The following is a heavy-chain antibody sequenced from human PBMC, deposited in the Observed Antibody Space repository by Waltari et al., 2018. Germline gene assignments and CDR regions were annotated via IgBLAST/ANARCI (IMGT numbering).Heavy chain of an antibody. CDR3: ARGRDVYAGYDYNWFDT. D-gene: IGHD5-12*01. CDR1: GSTFITFE. CDR2: VNPNRGGT. Sequence: QVPLGQAGAEGMQPGARVKDSGKARGSTFITFEVKEVRQATGQGLEWMGWVNPNRGGTGYAQKFQGRVTMTRDTSISTAYMEVSSLRSEDTALYYCARGRDVYAGYDYNWFDTWGPGTLVTVSS. V-gene: IGHV1-8*02. J-gene: IGHJ5*02.